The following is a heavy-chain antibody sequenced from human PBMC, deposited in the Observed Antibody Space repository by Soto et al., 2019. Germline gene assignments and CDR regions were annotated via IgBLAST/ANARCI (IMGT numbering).Heavy chain of an antibody. CDR3: ARGGVSTRTFDY. CDR2: IYPSDSDT. D-gene: IGHD3-3*01. Sequence: LGESLKISCMGSGYNFAGYWIAWVRQMPGKGLELMGIIYPSDSDTRYRPSFQGQVTISADKSISSAYLQWSSLRASDTAMYYCARGGVSTRTFDYWGQGTPVTVSS. J-gene: IGHJ4*02. CDR1: GYNFAGYW. V-gene: IGHV5-51*01.